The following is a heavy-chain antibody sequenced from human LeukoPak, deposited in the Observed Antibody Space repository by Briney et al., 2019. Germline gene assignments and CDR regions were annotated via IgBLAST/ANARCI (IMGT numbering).Heavy chain of an antibody. CDR3: ARGEAGYLDY. CDR1: GFTFSSYA. J-gene: IGHJ4*02. Sequence: PGGSLRLSCAASGFTFSSYAMHWVRQAPGKGLEWVAVISYDGSNKYYADSVKGRFTISGDNSKNTLYLQMNSLRAEDTAVYYCARGEAGYLDYWGQGTLVTVSS. V-gene: IGHV3-30-3*01. D-gene: IGHD6-13*01. CDR2: ISYDGSNK.